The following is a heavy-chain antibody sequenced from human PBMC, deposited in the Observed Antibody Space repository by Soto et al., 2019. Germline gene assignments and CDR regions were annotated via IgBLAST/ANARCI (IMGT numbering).Heavy chain of an antibody. CDR2: INPNSGGT. J-gene: IGHJ6*02. V-gene: IGHV1-2*02. Sequence: AAVKVSCKASGYTFNGYYLHWVQQAPRQRLRWMGWINPNSGGTNYAQKFQGRVTMTRDTSISTAYMELSRLRSDDTAVYYCARDYSYGISSYYYYYGMDVWGQGTTVTVSS. CDR1: GYTFNGYY. D-gene: IGHD2-15*01. CDR3: ARDYSYGISSYYYYYGMDV.